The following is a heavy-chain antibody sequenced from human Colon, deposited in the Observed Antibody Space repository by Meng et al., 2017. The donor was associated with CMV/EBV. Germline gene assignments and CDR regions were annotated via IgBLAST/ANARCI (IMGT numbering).Heavy chain of an antibody. CDR2: IRDKAKNYAT. Sequence: GESLKISCAASGFAFSDSTMHWVRQAPGKGLEWVGRIRDKAKNYATALASSVKGRFLISRDDLSNTTYLLMNRLKIEDTAVYYCTRLLDPWGQGTLVTVSS. V-gene: IGHV3-73*01. CDR3: TRLLDP. CDR1: GFAFSDST. J-gene: IGHJ5*02.